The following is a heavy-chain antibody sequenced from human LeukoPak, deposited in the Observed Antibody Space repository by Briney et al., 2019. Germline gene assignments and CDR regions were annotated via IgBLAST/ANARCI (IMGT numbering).Heavy chain of an antibody. D-gene: IGHD6-19*01. CDR1: GYTFTSYG. J-gene: IGHJ4*02. Sequence: ASVKVSCKASGYTFTSYGISWVRQAPGQGLEWLGWINTYNGNTNYAQKLQGRVTMTTDASTSTAYMELRSLRSDDTAVYYCARGRPRIAVAGKGYFDYWGQGTLVTVSS. CDR3: ARGRPRIAVAGKGYFDY. V-gene: IGHV1-18*01. CDR2: INTYNGNT.